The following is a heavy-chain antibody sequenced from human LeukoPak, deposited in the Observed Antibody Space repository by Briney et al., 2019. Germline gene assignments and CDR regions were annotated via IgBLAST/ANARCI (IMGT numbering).Heavy chain of an antibody. D-gene: IGHD4-17*01. V-gene: IGHV3-23*01. CDR1: GFTFKTYG. CDR3: AKENTKTPIRPGEATVTKGYFDY. CDR2: ISGGGAET. Sequence: PGGTLRLSCAASGFTFKTYGMNWVRQAPGKGLEGVSSISGGGAETYYADSVKGRFTISRDNSKNTLYLQMNSLRAEDTAVYYCAKENTKTPIRPGEATVTKGYFDYWGQGTLVTVSS. J-gene: IGHJ4*02.